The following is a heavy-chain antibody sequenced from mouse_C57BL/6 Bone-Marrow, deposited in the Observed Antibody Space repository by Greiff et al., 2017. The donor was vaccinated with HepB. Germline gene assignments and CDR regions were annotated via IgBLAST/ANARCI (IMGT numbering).Heavy chain of an antibody. CDR2: IDPETGGT. CDR3: TRSQLDL. J-gene: IGHJ2*01. CDR1: GYTFTDYE. D-gene: IGHD4-1*02. V-gene: IGHV1-15*01. Sequence: VQLQESGAELVRPGASVTLSCKASGYTFTDYEMHWVKQTPVHGLEWIGAIDPETGGTAYNQKFKGKAILTADKSSSTAYMELRSLTSEDSAVYYCTRSQLDLGGQGTTLTVSS.